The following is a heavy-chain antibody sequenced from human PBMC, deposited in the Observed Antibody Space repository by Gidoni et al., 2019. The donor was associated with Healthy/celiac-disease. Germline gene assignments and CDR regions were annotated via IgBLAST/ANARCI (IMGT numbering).Heavy chain of an antibody. CDR2: IYYSGST. CDR3: ARSLLVGAHFDY. D-gene: IGHD1-26*01. Sequence: QVQLQESGPGLVKPSETLSLTCTVSGGSISSYYWSWIRQPPGKGLEWIGYIYYSGSTNYNPSLKSRVTISVDTSKNQFSLKLSSVTAADTAVYYCARSLLVGAHFDYWGQGTLVTVSS. CDR1: GGSISSYY. J-gene: IGHJ4*02. V-gene: IGHV4-59*01.